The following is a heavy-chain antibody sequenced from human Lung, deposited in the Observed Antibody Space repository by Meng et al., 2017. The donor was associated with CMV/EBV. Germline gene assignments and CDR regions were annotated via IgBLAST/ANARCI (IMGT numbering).Heavy chain of an antibody. CDR2: IHPGDSET. D-gene: IGHD1/OR15-1a*01. CDR3: ATVGLDQRFDN. Sequence: GGSXRLXCKGSGPTFTTYWIAWVRQMPGKGLEWMGVIHPGDSETRYSPSFQGHVTISADMSLSVAYLQWTSLKASDTAIFYCATVGLDQRFDNWGQGNLVTVSS. V-gene: IGHV5-51*01. CDR1: GPTFTTYW. J-gene: IGHJ4*02.